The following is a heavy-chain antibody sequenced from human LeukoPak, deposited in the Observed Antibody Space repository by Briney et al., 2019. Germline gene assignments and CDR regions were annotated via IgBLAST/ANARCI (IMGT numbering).Heavy chain of an antibody. CDR1: GFTFSSSA. Sequence: SVKVSCKASGFTFSSSAVQWVRQARGQRLERIGWIVVGSGDTDCAQKFQERVTFTRDMSTSTAYMELSSLRSEDTAVFYCVAGPYDSRGYYRIFDYWGQGTLVTVSP. J-gene: IGHJ4*02. CDR3: VAGPYDSRGYYRIFDY. V-gene: IGHV1-58*01. CDR2: IVVGSGDT. D-gene: IGHD3-22*01.